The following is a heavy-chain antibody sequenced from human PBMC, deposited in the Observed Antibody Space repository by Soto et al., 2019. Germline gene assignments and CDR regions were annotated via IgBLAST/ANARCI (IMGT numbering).Heavy chain of an antibody. Sequence: EVQLLESGGRLVQPGGSLRLSCAASGFTFSSYAMSWVRQAPGKGLEWVSTISGNGGSTHYADSVKGRFTISRDNAKNTLYLQMNSLGAEDTAVYYCVRGKYSGSYFFDYWGQGTLVTVSS. V-gene: IGHV3-23*01. CDR3: VRGKYSGSYFFDY. CDR1: GFTFSSYA. CDR2: ISGNGGST. D-gene: IGHD1-26*01. J-gene: IGHJ4*02.